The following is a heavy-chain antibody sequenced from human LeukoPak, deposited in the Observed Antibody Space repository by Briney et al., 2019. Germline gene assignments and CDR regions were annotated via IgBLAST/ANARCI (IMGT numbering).Heavy chain of an antibody. V-gene: IGHV3-23*01. J-gene: IGHJ6*02. Sequence: PGGSLRLSCAASGFTFSSYAMSWVRQAPGKGLEWVSAISGSGGSTYYADSVKGRFTISRDNSKNTLYLQMNSLRDEDTAVYYCARDKEPLTMIVVDYGMDVWGQGTTVTVSS. CDR1: GFTFSSYA. D-gene: IGHD3-22*01. CDR2: ISGSGGST. CDR3: ARDKEPLTMIVVDYGMDV.